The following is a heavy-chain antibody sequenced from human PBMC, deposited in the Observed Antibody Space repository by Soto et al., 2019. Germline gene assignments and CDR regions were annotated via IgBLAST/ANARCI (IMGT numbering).Heavy chain of an antibody. CDR1: GASISGSYYY. D-gene: IGHD1-20*01. CDR3: ATSQKGYNWNYFDH. V-gene: IGHV4-39*01. Sequence: GPGPRRSSETLSLTCAVSGASISGSYYYWAWLRQSPGKGPEWIGSVFYTGFTSYNPSLESRVSVSVDTSKSQFSLKLSAVTAADTAVYYCATSQKGYNWNYFDHWGQGALVTVPQ. CDR2: VFYTGFT. J-gene: IGHJ4*02.